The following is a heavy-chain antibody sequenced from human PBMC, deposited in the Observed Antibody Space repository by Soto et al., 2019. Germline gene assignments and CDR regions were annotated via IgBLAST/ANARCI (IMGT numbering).Heavy chain of an antibody. Sequence: QVQLVESGGGVVQPGRSLRLSCAASGFTFSSYAMHWVRQAPGKGLEWVAIISDDGNYKYYADSVKGRFTISRENSKNTLYLQMNSLRSEDTAVYYCAKDVLKVWYGMDVWGQGTTVSVSS. CDR1: GFTFSSYA. V-gene: IGHV3-30*18. D-gene: IGHD3-16*01. CDR2: ISDDGNYK. CDR3: AKDVLKVWYGMDV. J-gene: IGHJ6*02.